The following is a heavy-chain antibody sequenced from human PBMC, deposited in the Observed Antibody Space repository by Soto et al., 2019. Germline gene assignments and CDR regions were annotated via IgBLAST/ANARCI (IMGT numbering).Heavy chain of an antibody. CDR3: ARMSILTGYYFDY. J-gene: IGHJ4*02. Sequence: SETLSLTCAVSGGSISSGGYSWNWVRQPPGTGLEWIGYIYQSGSTYYNPSLKSRVTISVDRSKNQFSLKLSSVTAADTAVYFCARMSILTGYYFDYWGQGTLVTVSS. V-gene: IGHV4-30-2*01. CDR2: IYQSGST. CDR1: GGSISSGGYS. D-gene: IGHD3-9*01.